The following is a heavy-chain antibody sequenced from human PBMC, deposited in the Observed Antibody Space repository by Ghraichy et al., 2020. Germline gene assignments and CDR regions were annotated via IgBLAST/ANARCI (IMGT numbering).Heavy chain of an antibody. D-gene: IGHD2-15*01. Sequence: SETLSLTCTVSGGSINNSYWSWVRQPPGKGLEWIGFIHSTGTSHSNPSLKPRVTISVDTSKSQFSLQLNSLTGADTAMYYCARVAAATPPSDYWGQGALVTVSS. V-gene: IGHV4-59*12. CDR1: GGSINNSY. CDR3: ARVAAATPPSDY. J-gene: IGHJ4*02. CDR2: IHSTGTS.